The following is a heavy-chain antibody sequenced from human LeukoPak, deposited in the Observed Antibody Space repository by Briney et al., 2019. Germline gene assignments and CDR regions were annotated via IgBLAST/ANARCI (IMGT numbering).Heavy chain of an antibody. V-gene: IGHV3-23*01. J-gene: IGHJ4*02. CDR3: AKRRYCTSTSCHDFDY. CDR2: ISADGDST. D-gene: IGHD2-2*01. Sequence: GGSLRLSCAASGFTFRSYAMNWVRQAPGKGLEWVSAISADGDSTYYADSVKGRFTISRDNSKNTLYLQINSLRPGDTAVYYCAKRRYCTSTSCHDFDYWGQGTLVTVSS. CDR1: GFTFRSYA.